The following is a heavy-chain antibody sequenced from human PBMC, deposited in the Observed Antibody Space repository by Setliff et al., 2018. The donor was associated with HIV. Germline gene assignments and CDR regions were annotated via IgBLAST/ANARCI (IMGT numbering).Heavy chain of an antibody. V-gene: IGHV1-18*01. J-gene: IGHJ6*04. CDR1: GYTFTSYG. Sequence: ASVKVSCKASGYTFTSYGISWVRQAPGQGLEWMGWISAYNGNTNYAQKLQGRVTMTTDTSTSTAYMELRSLRSDDTAVYYCASGKGVRGVIITGGLDVWGKGTTVTVSS. CDR2: ISAYNGNT. CDR3: ASGKGVRGVIITGGLDV. D-gene: IGHD3-10*01.